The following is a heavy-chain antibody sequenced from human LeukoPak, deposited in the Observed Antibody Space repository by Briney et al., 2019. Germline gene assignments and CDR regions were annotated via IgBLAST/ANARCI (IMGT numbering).Heavy chain of an antibody. Sequence: GGSLTLSCAASGFTFSNYWMSWVRQAPGRGLEWVANIKQDGSEKYYVDSVKGRFTISRDNAKNSLYVQMNSLRAEDTAVYYCARLRGLYSDTNRYQTALDCWGQGTLVTVSS. D-gene: IGHD1-26*01. CDR3: ARLRGLYSDTNRYQTALDC. V-gene: IGHV3-7*01. CDR2: IKQDGSEK. J-gene: IGHJ4*02. CDR1: GFTFSNYW.